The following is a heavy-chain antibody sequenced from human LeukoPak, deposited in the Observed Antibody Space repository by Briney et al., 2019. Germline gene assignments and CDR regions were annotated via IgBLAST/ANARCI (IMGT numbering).Heavy chain of an antibody. CDR1: GYSISSGYY. Sequence: SETLSLTCTVSGYSISSGYYWGWIRQPPGKGLEWIGSIYHSGSTYYNPSLKSRVTISVDTSKNQFSLKLSSVTAADTAVYYCARRRRNEKAVLMPWGQGTLVTVSS. D-gene: IGHD3-10*01. J-gene: IGHJ5*02. V-gene: IGHV4-38-2*02. CDR3: ARRRRNEKAVLMP. CDR2: IYHSGST.